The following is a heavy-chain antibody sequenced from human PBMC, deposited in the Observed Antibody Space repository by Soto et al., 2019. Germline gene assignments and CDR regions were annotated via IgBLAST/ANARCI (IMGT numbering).Heavy chain of an antibody. D-gene: IGHD3-10*01. Sequence: QLQLQESGPGLVTPSETLSLNCTVSGGSISSSSYYWGWIRQPPGKGLEWIGSIYYSGSTYYNPSLKSRDTISLDTSKNQFSLKLSSVTAADTAVYYCSRHSDYYAEFDYWGQGTLVTVSS. V-gene: IGHV4-39*01. CDR2: IYYSGST. CDR3: SRHSDYYAEFDY. CDR1: GGSISSSSYY. J-gene: IGHJ4*02.